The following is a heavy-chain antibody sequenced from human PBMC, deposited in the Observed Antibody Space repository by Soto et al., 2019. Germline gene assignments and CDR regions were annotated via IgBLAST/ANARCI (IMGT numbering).Heavy chain of an antibody. J-gene: IGHJ4*02. Sequence: SETLSLTCTVSGGSISSGGYYWSWIRQHPGKGLAWVGYSYYTGSSYYNPSLKSRVTISVDTSKNQFSLKLSSVTAADTAVYYCARVVARASAFDYWGQGTLGTVSS. V-gene: IGHV4-61*08. CDR3: ARVVARASAFDY. D-gene: IGHD2-21*01. CDR1: GGSISSGGYY. CDR2: SYYTGSS.